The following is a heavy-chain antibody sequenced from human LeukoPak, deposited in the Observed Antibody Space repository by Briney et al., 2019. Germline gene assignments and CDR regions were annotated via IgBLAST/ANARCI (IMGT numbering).Heavy chain of an antibody. D-gene: IGHD6-6*01. V-gene: IGHV4-59*08. J-gene: IGHJ4*02. Sequence: PSETLSLTCTVSGGSISSYYWSWTRQPPGKGLEWIGYIYYSGSTNYNPSLKSRVTISVDTSKNQFSLKLSSVTAADTAVYYCARGSSSFDYWGQGTLVTVSS. CDR2: IYYSGST. CDR1: GGSISSYY. CDR3: ARGSSSFDY.